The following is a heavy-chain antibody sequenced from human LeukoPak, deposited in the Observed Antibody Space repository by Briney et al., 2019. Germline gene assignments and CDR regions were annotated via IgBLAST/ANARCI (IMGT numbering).Heavy chain of an antibody. D-gene: IGHD3-16*01. CDR2: SSSIGGRT. CDR3: AKDDAWGRFYH. CDR1: GLTLSSHG. J-gene: IGHJ1*01. Sequence: GGSLRLSCAASGLTLSSHGMNWVRQAPGKGLEWVSGSSSIGGRTYYADSVKGRFTVTRDNSRNTLHLQMNSLRVEDTGVYYCAKDDAWGRFYHWGQGTLVTVSS. V-gene: IGHV3-23*01.